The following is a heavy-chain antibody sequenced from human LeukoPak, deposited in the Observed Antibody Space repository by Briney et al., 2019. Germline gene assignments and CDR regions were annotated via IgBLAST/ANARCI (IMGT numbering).Heavy chain of an antibody. Sequence: SETLSLTCAVSGYSISSGYYWGWIRQPPGKGLEWIESIYYSGSTYYNPSLKSRVTISVDTSNNHFSLKLSSVTAADTAVYYCARRGGGDYYYYMDVWGKGTTVTVSS. J-gene: IGHJ6*03. D-gene: IGHD2-21*01. CDR1: GYSISSGYY. CDR2: IYYSGST. CDR3: ARRGGGDYYYYMDV. V-gene: IGHV4-38-2*01.